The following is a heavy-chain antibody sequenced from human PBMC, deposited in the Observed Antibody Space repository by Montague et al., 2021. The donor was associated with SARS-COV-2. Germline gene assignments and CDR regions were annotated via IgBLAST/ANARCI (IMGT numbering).Heavy chain of an antibody. D-gene: IGHD6-19*01. CDR3: ARQENSSGWFKPDAFDI. J-gene: IGHJ3*02. Sequence: SETLSLTCIVSGGSISSSSYYWGWIRQPPGKGLERIGSIYYSGSTYYNPSLKSRVTISVDTSKNQFSLKLSSVTAADTAVYYCARQENSSGWFKPDAFDIWGQGTMVTVSS. V-gene: IGHV4-39*01. CDR2: IYYSGST. CDR1: GGSISSSSYY.